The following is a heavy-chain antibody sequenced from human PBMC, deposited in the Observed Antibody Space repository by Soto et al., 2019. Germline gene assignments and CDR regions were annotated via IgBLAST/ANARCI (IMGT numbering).Heavy chain of an antibody. V-gene: IGHV1-18*01. CDR3: ARDGGWLLVHDAFDI. J-gene: IGHJ3*02. D-gene: IGHD3-22*01. CDR1: GYTFTSYG. Sequence: EASVKVSSKASGYTFTSYGISWVRQAPGQGLEWMGWISAYNGNTNYAQKLQGRVTMTTDTSTSTACMELRSLRSDDTAVYYCARDGGWLLVHDAFDIWGQGTMVTVSS. CDR2: ISAYNGNT.